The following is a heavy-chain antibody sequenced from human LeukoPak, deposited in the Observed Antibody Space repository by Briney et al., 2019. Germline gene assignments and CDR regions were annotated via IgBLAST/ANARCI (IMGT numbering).Heavy chain of an antibody. J-gene: IGHJ4*02. CDR1: GYTFTGHY. Sequence: ASVKVSCKASGYTFTGHYLHWVRQAPGQGLEWMGRINPNSGGTNYAQKFQGRVTVTRDTSISTAYMELSRLRSDDTAVYYCARDGDGVGDYWGQGTLVTVSS. CDR2: INPNSGGT. D-gene: IGHD2-8*01. V-gene: IGHV1-2*06. CDR3: ARDGDGVGDY.